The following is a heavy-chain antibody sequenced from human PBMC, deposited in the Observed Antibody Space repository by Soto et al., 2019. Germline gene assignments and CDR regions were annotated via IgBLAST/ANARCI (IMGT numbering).Heavy chain of an antibody. J-gene: IGHJ4*02. Sequence: EVQLVESGGGLVKPGGSLRLSCEASGFTFSSDSMSWVRQAPGKELEWVSCISSGSNYIFYADSVKGRFTISRDNAKNSLYLQMNSLRAEDTAVYYCARDRGWSDYWGQGTLDTVSS. CDR2: ISSGSNYI. V-gene: IGHV3-21*01. CDR1: GFTFSSDS. CDR3: ARDRGWSDY. D-gene: IGHD6-19*01.